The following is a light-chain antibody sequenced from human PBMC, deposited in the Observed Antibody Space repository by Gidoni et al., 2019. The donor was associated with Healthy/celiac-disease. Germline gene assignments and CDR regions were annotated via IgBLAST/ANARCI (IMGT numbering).Light chain of an antibody. J-gene: IGKJ1*01. CDR1: QRVLYSSNNKNY. CDR2: GAS. CDR3: QQYDSTPWT. V-gene: IGKV4-1*01. Sequence: DIVLTQSPDSLALSLGDRATINCKSRQRVLYSSNNKNYLAWYQQKPGQPPKLLIYGASTRESGVPDRFSGSGSGTDFTLTISRLQAEDVAVYYCQQYDSTPWTFGQXTKVEIK.